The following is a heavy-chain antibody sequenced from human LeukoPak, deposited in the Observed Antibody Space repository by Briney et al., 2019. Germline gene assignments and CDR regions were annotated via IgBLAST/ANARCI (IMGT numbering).Heavy chain of an antibody. Sequence: ASVKVSCKASGYTFTGYGISWVRQAPGQGLEWMGWISAYNGNTNYAQKLQGRVTMTTDTSTSTAYMELRSLRSDDTAVYYCARLLWFGELLFGYYFDYWGQGTLVTVSS. J-gene: IGHJ4*02. CDR1: GYTFTGYG. D-gene: IGHD3-10*01. CDR3: ARLLWFGELLFGYYFDY. V-gene: IGHV1-18*01. CDR2: ISAYNGNT.